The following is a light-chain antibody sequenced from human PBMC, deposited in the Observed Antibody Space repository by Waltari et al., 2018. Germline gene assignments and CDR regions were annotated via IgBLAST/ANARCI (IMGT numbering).Light chain of an antibody. Sequence: DIQMTQSPSTLSASVGDRVTISCRASQSVGTWLAWYQQKPGKAPKLLIYMASSLESGVPSRFSGSGWGTEFTLTISSLQPDDFATYSCQQYSSFSTFGQGTKV. CDR1: QSVGTW. V-gene: IGKV1-5*03. CDR3: QQYSSFST. CDR2: MAS. J-gene: IGKJ2*01.